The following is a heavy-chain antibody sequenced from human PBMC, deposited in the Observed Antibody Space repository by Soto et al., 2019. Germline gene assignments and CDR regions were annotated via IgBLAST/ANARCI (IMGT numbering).Heavy chain of an antibody. CDR1: GDSVSSNTAA. CDR3: ARERNYQLLSWHCFDP. V-gene: IGHV6-1*01. D-gene: IGHD1-7*01. Sequence: SQTLSLTCAISGDSVSSNTAAWTWIRQSPSRGLEWLGRTYYKSKWYNEYAVSVRGRITITPDTSKNQFSLQLNSVTPEDTAVYYCARERNYQLLSWHCFDPWGQGTLVTVSS. J-gene: IGHJ5*02. CDR2: TYYKSKWYN.